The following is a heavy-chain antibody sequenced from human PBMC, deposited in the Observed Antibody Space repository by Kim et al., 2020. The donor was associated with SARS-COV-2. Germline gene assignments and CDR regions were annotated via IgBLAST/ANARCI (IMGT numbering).Heavy chain of an antibody. CDR1: GGTFCSYA. J-gene: IGHJ4*02. D-gene: IGHD3-22*01. Sequence: SVKVSCKASGGTFCSYAISWVRQAPGQGLEWMGGIIPIFGTANYAQKFQGRVTITADESTSTAYMELSSLRSVDTAVYYCAGSHYDSSGYSSWGQGTLVTVSS. CDR3: AGSHYDSSGYSS. CDR2: IIPIFGTA. V-gene: IGHV1-69*13.